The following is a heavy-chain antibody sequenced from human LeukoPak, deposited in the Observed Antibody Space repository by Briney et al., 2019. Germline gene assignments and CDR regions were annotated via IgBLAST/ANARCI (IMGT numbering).Heavy chain of an antibody. V-gene: IGHV3-30*03. CDR2: ISYDGSNK. D-gene: IGHD5-12*01. J-gene: IGHJ4*02. Sequence: GGSLRLSCAASGFTFSSYGMHWVRQAPGKGLEWVAVISYDGSNKYYADSVKGRFTISRDNSKNTLYLQMNSLRAEDTAVYYCARERGYGGYVNYWGQGTLVTVSS. CDR1: GFTFSSYG. CDR3: ARERGYGGYVNY.